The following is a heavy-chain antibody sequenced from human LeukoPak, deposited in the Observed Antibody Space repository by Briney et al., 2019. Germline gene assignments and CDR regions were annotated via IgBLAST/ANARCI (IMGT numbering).Heavy chain of an antibody. CDR2: IYTSGST. CDR1: GGSISSYY. V-gene: IGHV4-4*09. Sequence: SETLSLTCTVCGGSISSYYWSWIRQPPGKGLEWIGYIYTSGSTNYNPSLKSRVTISVDTSKNQFSLKLSSVTAADTAVYYCARHTGQFGFNWFDPWGQGTLVTVSS. J-gene: IGHJ5*02. CDR3: ARHTGQFGFNWFDP. D-gene: IGHD3-10*01.